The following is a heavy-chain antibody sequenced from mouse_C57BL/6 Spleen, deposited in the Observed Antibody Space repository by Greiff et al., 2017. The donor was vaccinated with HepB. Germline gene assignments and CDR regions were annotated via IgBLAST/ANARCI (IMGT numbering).Heavy chain of an antibody. J-gene: IGHJ4*01. D-gene: IGHD1-1*01. Sequence: EVHLVESGGGLVKPGGSLKLSCAASGFTFSSYAMSWVRQTPEKRLEWVATISDGGSYTYYPDNVKGRFTISRDNAKNNLYLQMSHLKSEDTAMYYCARDRRDYYAPYYYAMDYWGQGTSVTVSS. CDR2: ISDGGSYT. CDR1: GFTFSSYA. CDR3: ARDRRDYYAPYYYAMDY. V-gene: IGHV5-4*01.